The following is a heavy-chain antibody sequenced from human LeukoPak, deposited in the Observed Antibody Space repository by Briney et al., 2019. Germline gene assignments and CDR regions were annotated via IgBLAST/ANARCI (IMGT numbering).Heavy chain of an antibody. Sequence: GASVNVSCKVSGYTLTELSMRWVRQAPGKGLGGMGGFDPEGDGRIYTQKCHGRGTMTEDTCKDKDYVELGSLRSEDTAVYYCAKDMRAGSYYNVLNWGPGTLVTVSS. CDR1: GYTLTELS. CDR3: AKDMRAGSYYNVLN. J-gene: IGHJ4*02. V-gene: IGHV1-24*01. CDR2: FDPEGDGR. D-gene: IGHD3-10*01.